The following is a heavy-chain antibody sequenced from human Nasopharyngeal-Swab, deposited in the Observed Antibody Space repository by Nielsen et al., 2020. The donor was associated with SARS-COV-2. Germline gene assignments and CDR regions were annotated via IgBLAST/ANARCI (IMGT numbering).Heavy chain of an antibody. D-gene: IGHD6-6*01. Sequence: SETLSLTCAVYGGSFSGYYWRWICQPPGKGLEWIGEINHSGSTNYNPSLKSRVTISVETSKNQFSLKLSSVTAADTAVYYCASGRWGAARPDYVRNFDYWGQGTLVTVSS. CDR2: INHSGST. CDR1: GGSFSGYY. CDR3: ASGRWGAARPDYVRNFDY. J-gene: IGHJ4*02. V-gene: IGHV4-34*01.